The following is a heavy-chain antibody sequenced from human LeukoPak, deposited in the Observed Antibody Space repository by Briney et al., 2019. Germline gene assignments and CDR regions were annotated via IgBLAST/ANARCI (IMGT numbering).Heavy chain of an antibody. J-gene: IGHJ4*02. CDR3: TTWDYSYGWAT. V-gene: IGHV3-15*07. D-gene: IGHD3-10*01. Sequence: GGSLRLSCAATSSTFSNAWMNWVRQAPGKGLEWVGRIKNKGDGGTTDYAAPVKGRFTISRDDSKNTLYLQMNSLNTEDTAVYYCTTWDYSYGWATWGQGTLVTVSS. CDR2: IKNKGDGGTT. CDR1: SSTFSNAW.